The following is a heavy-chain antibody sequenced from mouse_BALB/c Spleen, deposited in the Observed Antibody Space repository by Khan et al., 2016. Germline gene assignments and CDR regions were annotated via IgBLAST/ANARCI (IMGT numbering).Heavy chain of an antibody. D-gene: IGHD2-1*01. Sequence: QVQLQQPGTELVRPGASVKLSCKASGYSFTRYWMNWVKQRPGQGIEWIGMIHPSDSESRLNQKFKDKATLTVDNSSSIAYKQLSSPTSENSSVYYCTRSSYGNHPYYAIDYWCQGTSVTVSS. CDR2: IHPSDSES. J-gene: IGHJ4*01. CDR3: TRSSYGNHPYYAIDY. CDR1: GYSFTRYW. V-gene: IGHV1-61*01.